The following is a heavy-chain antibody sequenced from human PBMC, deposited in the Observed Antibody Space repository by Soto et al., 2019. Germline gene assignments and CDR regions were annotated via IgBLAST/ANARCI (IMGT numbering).Heavy chain of an antibody. Sequence: PGGSLRLSCAGSGFTFNTAWMSWVRQAPGKGPEWVGRIKSIPAGGTADYAASVKGRFTISRDDSKSTLHLQMNSLKIEDTAVYYCTTPNTEVRFHVWGQGTLVTVSS. CDR3: TTPNTEVRFHV. V-gene: IGHV3-15*01. D-gene: IGHD3-16*01. J-gene: IGHJ1*01. CDR2: IKSIPAGGTA. CDR1: GFTFNTAW.